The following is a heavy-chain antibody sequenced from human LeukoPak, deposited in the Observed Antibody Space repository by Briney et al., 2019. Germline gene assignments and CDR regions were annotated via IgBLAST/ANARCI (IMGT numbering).Heavy chain of an antibody. Sequence: PGGSLRLSCAASGFTLSSNYMSWVRQAPGKGLEWVSVIYSGGSTYYADSVKGRFTISRDNSKNTLYLQMNSLRAEDTAVYYCARAEYYYDSSGYYDYYYYGMDVWGQGTTVTVSS. CDR2: IYSGGST. CDR3: ARAEYYYDSSGYYDYYYYGMDV. J-gene: IGHJ6*02. CDR1: GFTLSSNY. V-gene: IGHV3-66*01. D-gene: IGHD3-22*01.